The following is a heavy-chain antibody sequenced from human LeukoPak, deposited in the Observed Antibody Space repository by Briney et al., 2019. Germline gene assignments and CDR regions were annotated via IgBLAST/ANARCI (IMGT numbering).Heavy chain of an antibody. V-gene: IGHV1-2*02. D-gene: IGHD5-18*01. Sequence: GASVKVSCKASGYTFTGYYMHWVRQAPGQGLEWMGWINPNSGGTNYAQKFQGRVTMTKDTSISTAYMELSRLRSDDTAVYYCAREAAYSYGFLVWGQGTLVTVSS. CDR1: GYTFTGYY. CDR2: INPNSGGT. J-gene: IGHJ4*02. CDR3: AREAAYSYGFLV.